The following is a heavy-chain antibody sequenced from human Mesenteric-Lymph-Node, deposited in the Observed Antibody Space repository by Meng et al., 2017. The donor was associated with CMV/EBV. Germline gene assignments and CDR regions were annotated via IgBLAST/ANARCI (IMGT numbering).Heavy chain of an antibody. CDR2: ISGSGSST. Sequence: GGSLRLSCAASGLTFSNAWMTWVRQAPGKGLEWVSGISGSGSSTYYADSVKGRFTISRDNSKNTLYLQMNSLRAEDTAVYYCAKLGHAAGYFYYDMDVWGQGTTVTVSS. CDR1: GLTFSNAW. V-gene: IGHV3-23*01. CDR3: AKLGHAAGYFYYDMDV. D-gene: IGHD3-16*01. J-gene: IGHJ6*02.